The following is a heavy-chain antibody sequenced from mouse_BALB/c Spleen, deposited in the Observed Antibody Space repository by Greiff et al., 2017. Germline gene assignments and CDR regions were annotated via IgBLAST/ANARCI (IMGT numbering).Heavy chain of an antibody. Sequence: EVQRVESGGGLVQPGGSRKLSCAASGFTFSSFGMHWVRQAPEKGLEWVAYISSGSSTIYYADTVKGRFTISRDNPKNTLFLQMTSLRSEDTAMYYCANRSFDYWGQGTTLTVSS. V-gene: IGHV5-17*02. CDR1: GFTFSSFG. CDR2: ISSGSSTI. D-gene: IGHD2-14*01. J-gene: IGHJ2*01. CDR3: ANRSFDY.